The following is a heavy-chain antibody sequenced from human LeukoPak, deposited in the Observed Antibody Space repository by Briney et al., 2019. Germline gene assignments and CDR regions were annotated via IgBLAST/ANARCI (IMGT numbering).Heavy chain of an antibody. D-gene: IGHD3-10*01. V-gene: IGHV3-7*01. Sequence: GGSLRLSCAASGFTFNSYWMSWVRQAPGKGLEWVANIKQDGSEKYYVDSVKGRFTISRDNAKNSLYLQMNSLRAEDTAVYYCARSSIAMVRGVIGINWFDPWGQGTLVTVSS. J-gene: IGHJ5*02. CDR2: IKQDGSEK. CDR1: GFTFNSYW. CDR3: ARSSIAMVRGVIGINWFDP.